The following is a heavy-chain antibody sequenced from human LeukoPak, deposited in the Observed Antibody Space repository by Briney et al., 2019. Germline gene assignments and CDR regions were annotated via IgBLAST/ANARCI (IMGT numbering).Heavy chain of an antibody. CDR2: FHRGGNA. Sequence: VKPSETLSPTFSVSGSSISTYYWSWIRQPAGKGLGWIGLFHRGGNANYNPSLQSAVTMSVDTSKNQISLRLRSVTAANTAVYYCARDDFEYSVHYGMDVWGQGTAVSVSS. V-gene: IGHV4-4*07. CDR1: GSSISTYY. CDR3: ARDDFEYSVHYGMDV. J-gene: IGHJ6*02. D-gene: IGHD3-9*01.